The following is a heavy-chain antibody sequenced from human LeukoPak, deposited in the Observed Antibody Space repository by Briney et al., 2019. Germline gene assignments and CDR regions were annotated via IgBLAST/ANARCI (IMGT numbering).Heavy chain of an antibody. J-gene: IGHJ5*02. Sequence: SETLSLTCTVSGGSISSYYWSWIRQPAGKGLEWIGRIYTSGSTNYNPSLKSRVTMSVDTSKNQFSLKLSSVTAADTAVYYCARDIVVVKRNWFDPWGQEPWSPSPQ. CDR1: GGSISSYY. CDR2: IYTSGST. CDR3: ARDIVVVKRNWFDP. D-gene: IGHD3-22*01. V-gene: IGHV4-4*07.